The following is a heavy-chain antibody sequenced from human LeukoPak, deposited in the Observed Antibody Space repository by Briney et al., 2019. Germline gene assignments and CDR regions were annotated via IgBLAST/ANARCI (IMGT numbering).Heavy chain of an antibody. CDR2: IYYSGST. V-gene: IGHV4-39*01. J-gene: IGHJ5*02. D-gene: IGHD5-24*01. Sequence: SETLSLTCTVSGGSISSSSYYWGWIRQPPGKGLEWIGSIYYSGSTYYNPSLKSRVTISVDTSKNQFSLKLSSVTAADTAVYYCARRVRDGYNVNWFDPWGQGTLVTVSS. CDR3: ARRVRDGYNVNWFDP. CDR1: GGSISSSSYY.